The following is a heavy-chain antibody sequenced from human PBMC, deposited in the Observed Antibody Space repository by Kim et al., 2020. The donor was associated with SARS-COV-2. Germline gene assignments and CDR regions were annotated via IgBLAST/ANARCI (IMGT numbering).Heavy chain of an antibody. D-gene: IGHD2-21*01. CDR3: ARVMIVERHFDY. V-gene: IGHV4-31*03. CDR2: IFYTGAA. J-gene: IGHJ4*01. CDR1: GGSINSRDYY. Sequence: SETLSLTCTVSGGSINSRDYYWSWIRQHPGRGLEYIGYIFYTGAAYFSPSLKSRLTMSIDTSKNQFSLNLSSLTATDTALYFCARVMIVERHFDYWGQGTLVTVSS.